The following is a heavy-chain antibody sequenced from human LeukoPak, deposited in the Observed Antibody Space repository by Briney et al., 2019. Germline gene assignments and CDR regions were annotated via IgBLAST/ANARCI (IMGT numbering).Heavy chain of an antibody. CDR1: RYTFTSYY. CDR3: ARGTADFWSGYVYYYGMDV. V-gene: IGHV1-46*01. Sequence: GASVKVSCKASRYTFTSYYMHWVRQAPGQGLEWMGIINPSGGSTSYAQKFQGRVTMTRDTSTSTVYMELSSLRSEDTAVYYCARGTADFWSGYVYYYGMDVWGQGTTVTVSS. J-gene: IGHJ6*02. D-gene: IGHD3-3*01. CDR2: INPSGGST.